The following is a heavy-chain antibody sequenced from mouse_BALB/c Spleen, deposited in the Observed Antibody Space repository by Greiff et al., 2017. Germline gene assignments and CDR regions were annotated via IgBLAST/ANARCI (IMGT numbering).Heavy chain of an antibody. D-gene: IGHD2-1*01. CDR2: IDPSDSYT. Sequence: VQLQQPGAELVKPGASVKMSCKASGYTFTSYWMHWVKQRPGQGLEWIGVIDPSDSYTSYNQKFKGKATLTVDTSSSTAYMQLSSLTSEDSAVYYCTRYGNYLYAMDYWGQGTSVTVSS. CDR1: GYTFTSYW. J-gene: IGHJ4*01. V-gene: IGHV1S127*01. CDR3: TRYGNYLYAMDY.